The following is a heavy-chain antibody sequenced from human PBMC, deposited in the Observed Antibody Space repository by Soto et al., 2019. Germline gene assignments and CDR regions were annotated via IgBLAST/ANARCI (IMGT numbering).Heavy chain of an antibody. J-gene: IGHJ4*02. D-gene: IGHD3-22*01. CDR3: ARYDSSASLFDY. V-gene: IGHV4-59*08. CDR1: GGSISSYY. Sequence: QVQLQESGPGLVKPSETLSLTCTVSGGSISSYYWSWIRQPPGKGLEWIGYIYYSGSTNYNPTLTSRLTISVATSKNQFSLQLISVTAADTALYYCARYDSSASLFDYWGQGTLVTVSS. CDR2: IYYSGST.